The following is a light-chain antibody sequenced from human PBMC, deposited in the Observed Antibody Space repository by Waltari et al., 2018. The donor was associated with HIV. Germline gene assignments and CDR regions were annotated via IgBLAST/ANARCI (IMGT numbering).Light chain of an antibody. CDR2: KAS. CDR3: QQYSSYPWT. V-gene: IGKV1-5*03. CDR1: QSIGYW. Sequence: DIQMTQSPSTLSASIGDRVTITCRASQSIGYWLAWYQQKPGKAPNLLIYKASNLESGVPSRFSGSGSGTEFTLTISSLQPDDFATYFCQQYSSYPWTFGQGTKVEIK. J-gene: IGKJ1*01.